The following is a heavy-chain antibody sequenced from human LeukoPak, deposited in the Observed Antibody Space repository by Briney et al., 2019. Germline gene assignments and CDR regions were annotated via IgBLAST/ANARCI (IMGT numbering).Heavy chain of an antibody. V-gene: IGHV3-30*04. CDR3: ARDFGGLRWNYYFDY. CDR2: ISHDATNE. Sequence: PGGSLRLSCVASGFIFSDYAMHWVRQAPGKGLEWMAIISHDATNEYHADSVKGRFTISRDNSKNTLYLQMNSLIPEDTAVYLCARDFGGLRWNYYFDYWGQGTLVTVSP. J-gene: IGHJ4*02. D-gene: IGHD4-23*01. CDR1: GFIFSDYA.